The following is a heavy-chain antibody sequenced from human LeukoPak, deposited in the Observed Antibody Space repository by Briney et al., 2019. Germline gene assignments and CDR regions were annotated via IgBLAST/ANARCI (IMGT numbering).Heavy chain of an antibody. J-gene: IGHJ3*02. Sequence: GGSLRLSCAASGFTFSSYSMNWVRQAPGKGLEWVSSISSSSSYIYYADSVRGRFTISRDNAKNSLYLQMNSLRAEDTAVYYCARDLGIGDYDFWSGYSPDAFDIWGQGTMVTVSS. CDR1: GFTFSSYS. CDR3: ARDLGIGDYDFWSGYSPDAFDI. CDR2: ISSSSSYI. V-gene: IGHV3-21*01. D-gene: IGHD3-3*01.